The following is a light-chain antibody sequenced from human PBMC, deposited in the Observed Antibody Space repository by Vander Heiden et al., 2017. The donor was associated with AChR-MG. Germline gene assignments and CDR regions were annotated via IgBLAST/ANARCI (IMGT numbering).Light chain of an antibody. V-gene: IGKV3D-20*01. CDR1: QSVTKNY. J-gene: IGKJ4*01. Sequence: EIVLTQSPATLPLSPGERATLSCGASQSVTKNYLAWYQQKPGLAPRLLIYDASIRATGIPDRFSGSGSGTDFKLTISRLESEDFAVYYCQQHAHSPLTFGGGTKVEI. CDR3: QQHAHSPLT. CDR2: DAS.